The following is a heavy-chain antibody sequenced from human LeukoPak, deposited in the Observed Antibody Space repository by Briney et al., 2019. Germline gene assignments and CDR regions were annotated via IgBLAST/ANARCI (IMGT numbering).Heavy chain of an antibody. D-gene: IGHD3-9*01. CDR1: GFTFNSYA. Sequence: GGSLRLSCAASGFTFNSYAMSWVRQAPGKGLEWVSTIGFGDDSAYYADTVKGRFTISRDNSKNTLYLQMNYLRAEDTAVYYCAKDPTSVGGRHDWLLDSWGQGTLVTVSS. CDR2: IGFGDDSA. CDR3: AKDPTSVGGRHDWLLDS. V-gene: IGHV3-23*01. J-gene: IGHJ5*02.